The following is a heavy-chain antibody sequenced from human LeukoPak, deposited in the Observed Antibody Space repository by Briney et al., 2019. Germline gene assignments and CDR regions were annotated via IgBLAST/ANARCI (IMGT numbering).Heavy chain of an antibody. CDR3: ARDSPMVRGVMMY. J-gene: IGHJ4*02. CDR2: IYHSGST. V-gene: IGHV4-4*02. CDR1: GGSISSSNW. D-gene: IGHD3-10*01. Sequence: SSGTLSLTCAVSGGSISSSNWWSWVRQPPGKGLEWIGEIYHSGSTNYNPSLKSRVTISVGKSKNQFSLKLSSVTAADTAVYYCARDSPMVRGVMMYWGQGTLVTVSS.